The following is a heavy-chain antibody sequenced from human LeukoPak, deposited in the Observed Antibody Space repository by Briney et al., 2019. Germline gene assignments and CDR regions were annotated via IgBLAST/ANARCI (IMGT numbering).Heavy chain of an antibody. J-gene: IGHJ4*02. CDR2: ISSSSSYI. CDR3: ARDLSPWGSGWFNRGY. V-gene: IGHV3-21*01. CDR1: GFTFSSYS. D-gene: IGHD6-19*01. Sequence: KSGGSLRLSCAASGFTFSSYSMNWVRQAPGKGLEWVSSISSSSSYIYYADSVKGRFTISRDNAKNSLYLQMNSLRAEDTAVYYCARDLSPWGSGWFNRGYWGQGTLVTVSS.